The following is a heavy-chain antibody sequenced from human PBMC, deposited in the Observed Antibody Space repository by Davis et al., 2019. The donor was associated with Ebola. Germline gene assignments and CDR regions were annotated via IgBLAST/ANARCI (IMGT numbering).Heavy chain of an antibody. CDR2: VSYDGSIE. Sequence: GGSLRLSCAASGFTFTTFAMHWVRQAPGKGLEWVAVVSYDGSIEYYADSVKGRFTISRDNSKNTLYLQMNSLRAEDTAVYYCAKDRHPLANNKIYYFDYWGPGTLVTVSS. CDR3: AKDRHPLANNKIYYFDY. D-gene: IGHD2/OR15-2a*01. V-gene: IGHV3-30-3*02. J-gene: IGHJ4*01. CDR1: GFTFTTFA.